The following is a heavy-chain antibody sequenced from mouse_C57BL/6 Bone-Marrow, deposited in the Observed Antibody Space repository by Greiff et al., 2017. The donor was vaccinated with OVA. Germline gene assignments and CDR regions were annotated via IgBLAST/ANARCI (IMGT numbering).Heavy chain of an antibody. J-gene: IGHJ3*01. V-gene: IGHV1-81*01. CDR1: GYTFTSYG. CDR2: IYPRSCNT. D-gene: IGHD2-2*01. Sequence: VQLQQSGAELARPGASVKLSCKASGYTFTSYGISWVKQRTGQGLEWIGEIYPRSCNTYYNEKFKGKATLTADKSSSTADMELLSLTSEDSAVYFCARSGYDGGAWFAYWGQGTLVTVSA. CDR3: ARSGYDGGAWFAY.